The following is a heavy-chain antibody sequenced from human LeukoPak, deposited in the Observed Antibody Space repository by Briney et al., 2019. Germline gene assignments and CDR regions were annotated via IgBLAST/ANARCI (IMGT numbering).Heavy chain of an antibody. J-gene: IGHJ5*02. V-gene: IGHV4-34*01. CDR2: VNESGGT. CDR1: IDSFSNYH. CDR3: ARGQGATVPQVGKNWFDP. Sequence: SETLSLTCAVYIDSFSNYHWNWIRQTPAKGMEWIGEVNESGGTNISPSLRSRVILSVDTSKNQFSLKLVSVTVADTAIYYCARGQGATVPQVGKNWFDPWGQGTRVTVSS. D-gene: IGHD1-26*01.